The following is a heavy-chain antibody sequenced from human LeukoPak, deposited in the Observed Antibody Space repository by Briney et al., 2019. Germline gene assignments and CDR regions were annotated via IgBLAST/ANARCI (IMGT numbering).Heavy chain of an antibody. CDR3: ARAGGGSSYDY. V-gene: IGHV1-2*04. CDR1: GYTFIDYY. CDR2: INPNIGGT. D-gene: IGHD6-13*01. J-gene: IGHJ4*02. Sequence: ASVKVSYKTSGYTFIDYYIHWVRQAPGQGLEWMAWINPNIGGTNYAQEFQGWVTMTRDTSISTAYMELSRLRSDDTAVYYCARAGGGSSYDYWGQGTLVTVSS.